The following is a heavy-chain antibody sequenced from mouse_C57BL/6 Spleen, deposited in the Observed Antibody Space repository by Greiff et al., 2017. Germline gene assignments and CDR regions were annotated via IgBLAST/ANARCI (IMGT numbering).Heavy chain of an antibody. V-gene: IGHV1-62-2*01. Sequence: VKLMASGAELVKPGASVKLSCKASGYTFTEYTIHWVKQRSGQGLEWIGWFYPGSGSIKYNEKFKDKATLTADKSSSTVYMELSRLTSEDSAVYFCARHPDYYGSRGYYFDYWGQGTTLTVSS. D-gene: IGHD1-1*01. CDR1: GYTFTEYT. CDR2: FYPGSGSI. CDR3: ARHPDYYGSRGYYFDY. J-gene: IGHJ2*01.